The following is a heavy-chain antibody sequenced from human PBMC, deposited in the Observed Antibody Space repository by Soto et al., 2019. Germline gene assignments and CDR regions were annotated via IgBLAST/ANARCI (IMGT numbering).Heavy chain of an antibody. J-gene: IGHJ6*02. V-gene: IGHV1-46*01. Sequence: ASVKVSCKASGYTFTSYYMHWVRQAPGQGLEWMGIINPSGGSTSYAQKFQGRVTMTRDTSTSTVYMELSSLRSEDTAVYYCARAPEDYDFWSGYYFYYYGMDVWGQGTTVTVSS. CDR3: ARAPEDYDFWSGYYFYYYGMDV. D-gene: IGHD3-3*01. CDR1: GYTFTSYY. CDR2: INPSGGST.